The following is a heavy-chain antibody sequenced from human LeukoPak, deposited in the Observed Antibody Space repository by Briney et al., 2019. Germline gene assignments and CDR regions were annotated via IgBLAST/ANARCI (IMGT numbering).Heavy chain of an antibody. J-gene: IGHJ5*02. Sequence: GGSLRLSCAASGFTFSNYAMSWVRQAPGKGLEWVSAITGSGETTYYADSVKGRFTISRDNSKNTLYLQMNSLRAEDTAMYYCAKDDPSYYDSRGYYRDPWGQGTLVTVSS. V-gene: IGHV3-23*01. CDR1: GFTFSNYA. D-gene: IGHD3-22*01. CDR3: AKDDPSYYDSRGYYRDP. CDR2: ITGSGETT.